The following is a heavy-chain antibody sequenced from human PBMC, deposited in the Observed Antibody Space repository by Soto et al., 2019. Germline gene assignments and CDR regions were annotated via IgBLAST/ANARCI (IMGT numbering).Heavy chain of an antibody. D-gene: IGHD4-17*01. J-gene: IGHJ6*02. CDR2: ISYDGSNK. V-gene: IGHV3-30*18. CDR1: GFTFSSYG. Sequence: QVQLVESGGGVVQPGRSLRLSCAASGFTFSSYGMHWVRQAPGKGLEWVAVISYDGSNKYYADSVKGRFTISRDNSKNTLYLQMNSLRAEETAVYYCAKDPGYGDYYYGMDVWGQGTTVTVSS. CDR3: AKDPGYGDYYYGMDV.